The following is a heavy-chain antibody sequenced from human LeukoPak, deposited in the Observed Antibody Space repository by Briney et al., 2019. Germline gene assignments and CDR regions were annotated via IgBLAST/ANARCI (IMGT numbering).Heavy chain of an antibody. Sequence: PGGSLRLSCAASGFTFSSYSMNWVRQAPGKGLEWVSSISSSSSYIYYADSVKCRFTISRDNAKNSLYLQMNSLRAEDTAVYYCARVKNGFDGNGYPYYYYYMDVWGRGTTVTVFS. CDR1: GFTFSSYS. D-gene: IGHD3-22*01. CDR2: ISSSSSYI. V-gene: IGHV3-21*01. CDR3: ARVKNGFDGNGYPYYYYYMDV. J-gene: IGHJ6*03.